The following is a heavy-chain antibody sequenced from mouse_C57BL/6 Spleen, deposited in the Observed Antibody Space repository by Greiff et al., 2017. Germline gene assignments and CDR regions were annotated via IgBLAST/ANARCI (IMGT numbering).Heavy chain of an antibody. J-gene: IGHJ1*03. V-gene: IGHV5-17*01. CDR2: ISSGSSTI. CDR3: ARGTTVGGDV. Sequence: EVKLVESGGGLVKPGGSLKLSCAASGFTFSDYGMHWVRQAPEKGLEWVAYISSGSSTIYYADTVKGRFTISRENAKNPLFLQMTSLRSEDTAMYYCARGTTVGGDVWGTGTTVTVSS. D-gene: IGHD1-1*01. CDR1: GFTFSDYG.